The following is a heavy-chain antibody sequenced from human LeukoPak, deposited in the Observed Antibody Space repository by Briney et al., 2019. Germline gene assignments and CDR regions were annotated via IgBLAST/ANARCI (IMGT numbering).Heavy chain of an antibody. CDR1: GGSISSGGYY. D-gene: IGHD3-3*01. V-gene: IGHV4-31*03. Sequence: PSQTLSLTCTVSGGSISSGGYYWSWIRQHPGKGLEWIGYIYYSGSTYYNPSLKSRVTISVDTSKNQFSLKLSSVTAADTAVYYCATRELRFLEWLSPGSDYYYGMDVWGQGTTVTVSS. CDR2: IYYSGST. CDR3: ATRELRFLEWLSPGSDYYYGMDV. J-gene: IGHJ6*02.